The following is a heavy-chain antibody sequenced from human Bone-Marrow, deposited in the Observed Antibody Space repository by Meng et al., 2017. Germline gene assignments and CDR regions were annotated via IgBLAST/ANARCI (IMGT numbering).Heavy chain of an antibody. CDR3: ARGPSGSYPLEYFQH. V-gene: IGHV1-8*01. D-gene: IGHD1-26*01. J-gene: IGHJ1*01. CDR1: GYTFTSYD. CDR2: MNPNSGNT. Sequence: QVQLVHPGAEGKKPGASVKVSCKASGYTFTSYDINWVRQATGQGLEWMGWMNPNSGNTGYAQKFQGRVTMTRNTSISTAYMELSSLRSEDTAVYYCARGPSGSYPLEYFQHWGQGTLVTVSS.